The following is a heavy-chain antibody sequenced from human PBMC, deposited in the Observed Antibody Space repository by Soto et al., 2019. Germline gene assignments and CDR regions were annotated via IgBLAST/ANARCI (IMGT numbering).Heavy chain of an antibody. V-gene: IGHV4-59*01. CDR1: GGATGNNN. Sequence: QLQLQESGPGLVKPSETLSLTCIVSGGATGNNNWSWFRQPPGKGLEWIGYIYYNGTTHYTPSLRSRVTISVDMSKNHLSLTLTSVTAADTAMYYCARSFYPWGQGTLVIVSS. CDR3: ARSFYP. J-gene: IGHJ5*02. CDR2: IYYNGTT.